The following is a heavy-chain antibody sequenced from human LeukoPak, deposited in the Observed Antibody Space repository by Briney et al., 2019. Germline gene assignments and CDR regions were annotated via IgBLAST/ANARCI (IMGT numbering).Heavy chain of an antibody. CDR2: ISSSGSTI. CDR1: GFTFSSYE. CDR3: AGGVAVSVVPAPDY. V-gene: IGHV3-48*03. D-gene: IGHD2-2*01. J-gene: IGHJ4*02. Sequence: GGSLSLPGAASGFTFSSYEMNWFGQAPGMGRGGVSYISSSGSTIYYADSVKGRFTISRDNAKNSLYLQMNSLRAEDTAVYYCAGGVAVSVVPAPDYWGQGTLVTVSS.